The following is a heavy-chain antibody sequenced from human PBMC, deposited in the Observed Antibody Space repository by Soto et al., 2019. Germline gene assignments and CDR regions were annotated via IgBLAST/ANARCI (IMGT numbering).Heavy chain of an antibody. J-gene: IGHJ4*02. Sequence: ASVKVSCKASGYTFTSYGISWVRQAPGQGLEWMGWISAYNGNTNYAQKLQGRVTMTTDTSTSTAYMELRSLRSDDTAVYYCARGPARYCGGDCSLGGYWGQGTLVTVSS. CDR1: GYTFTSYG. CDR2: ISAYNGNT. CDR3: ARGPARYCGGDCSLGGY. V-gene: IGHV1-18*04. D-gene: IGHD2-21*02.